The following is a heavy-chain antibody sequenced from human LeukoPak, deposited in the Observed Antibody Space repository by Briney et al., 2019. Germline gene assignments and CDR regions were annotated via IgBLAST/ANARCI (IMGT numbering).Heavy chain of an antibody. V-gene: IGHV4-59*01. CDR2: IYYSGST. J-gene: IGHJ4*02. CDR1: GGSISSYY. Sequence: SETLSLTCTVAGGSISSYYWSWIRQPPGKGLEWIGYIYYSGSTNYNPSLKSRVTISVDTSKNQFSLKLSSVTAADTAVYYCARVVNSYGGSRNFDYWGQGTLVTVSS. CDR3: ARVVNSYGGSRNFDY. D-gene: IGHD4-23*01.